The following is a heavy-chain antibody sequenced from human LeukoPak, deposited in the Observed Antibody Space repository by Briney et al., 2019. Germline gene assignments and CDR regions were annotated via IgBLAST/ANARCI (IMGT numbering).Heavy chain of an antibody. CDR3: AKDISYYYDSSGYPEYFQH. V-gene: IGHV3-30*18. CDR2: ISYDGSNK. Sequence: GGSLRLSCTASGFTFSSYGMHWVRQAPGKGLEWVAVISYDGSNKYYADSVKGRFTISRDNSKNTLYLQMNSLRAEDTAVYYCAKDISYYYDSSGYPEYFQHWGQGTLVTVSS. CDR1: GFTFSSYG. D-gene: IGHD3-22*01. J-gene: IGHJ1*01.